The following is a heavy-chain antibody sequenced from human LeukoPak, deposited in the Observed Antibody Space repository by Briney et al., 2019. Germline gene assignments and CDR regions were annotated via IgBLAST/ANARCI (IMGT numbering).Heavy chain of an antibody. CDR2: ISGSGGST. CDR3: ARFGELEHNWFDP. Sequence: GGSLRLSCAASGFTFSSYAMRWVRQAPGKGLEWVSAISGSGGSTYYADSVKGRFAISRDNSKNTLYLQMNSLRAEDTAVYYCARFGELEHNWFDPWGQGTLVTVSS. V-gene: IGHV3-23*01. CDR1: GFTFSSYA. D-gene: IGHD3-10*01. J-gene: IGHJ5*02.